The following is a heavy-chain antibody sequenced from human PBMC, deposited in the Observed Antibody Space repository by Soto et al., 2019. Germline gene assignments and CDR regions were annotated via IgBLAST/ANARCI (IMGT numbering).Heavy chain of an antibody. CDR1: GGSISSGGYS. CDR2: IYQSGST. Sequence: QLQLQESGSGLVKPSQTLSLTCAVSGGSISSGGYSWSRIRQPPGKGLEWIGYIYQSGSTYYNPSLKGRVTIPVDRSKNQFSLELSSVTAADTAVYYCTRDPGLCGRRTLVTVSS. CDR3: TRDPGL. J-gene: IGHJ2*01. V-gene: IGHV4-30-2*01.